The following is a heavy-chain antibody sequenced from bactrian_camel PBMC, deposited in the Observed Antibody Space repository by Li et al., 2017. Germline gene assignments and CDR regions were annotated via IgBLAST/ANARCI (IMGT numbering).Heavy chain of an antibody. Sequence: HVQLVESGGGSVQAGDTLRLSCTASGFTFDDSDMSWYRQAPGNVCELVSTIVSADGSTFYADSVKGRFTISQDHAKNTVYLQMNSLKPEDTAVYYCAKDEYSSSSYYAMFGYWGQGT. CDR2: IVSADGST. D-gene: IGHD2*01. CDR1: GFTFDDSD. CDR3: AKDEYSSSSYYAMFGY. J-gene: IGHJ6*01. V-gene: IGHV3S63*01.